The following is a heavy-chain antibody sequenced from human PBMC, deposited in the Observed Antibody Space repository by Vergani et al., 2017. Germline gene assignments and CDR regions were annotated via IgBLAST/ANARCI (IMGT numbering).Heavy chain of an antibody. V-gene: IGHV1-69*13. J-gene: IGHJ4*02. CDR1: GGTFSSYA. CDR3: AGGTSHGTYYYDSSGYVY. D-gene: IGHD3-22*01. CDR2: IIPIFGTA. Sequence: QVQLVQSGAEVKKPGSSVKVSCKASGGTFSSYAISWVRQAPGQGLEWMGRIIPIFGTANYAQKFQGRVTITADESTSAAYMELSSLRSEDTAVYYCAGGTSHGTYYYDSSGYVYWGQGTLVTVSS.